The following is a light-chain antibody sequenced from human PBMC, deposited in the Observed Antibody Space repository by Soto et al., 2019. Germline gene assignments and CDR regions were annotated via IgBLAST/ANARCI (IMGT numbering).Light chain of an antibody. CDR2: DAS. Sequence: EIVLTQSPGTLSLSPGESATLSCRASQSVGRNYLAWFQHKPDQAPRLLIYDASNRATGVPDRFSGSGSGTDFTLSVTRLEPEDVATYYCQKCDYLPIFGPGTTVDFK. CDR3: QKCDYLPI. CDR1: QSVGRNY. J-gene: IGKJ3*01. V-gene: IGKV3-20*01.